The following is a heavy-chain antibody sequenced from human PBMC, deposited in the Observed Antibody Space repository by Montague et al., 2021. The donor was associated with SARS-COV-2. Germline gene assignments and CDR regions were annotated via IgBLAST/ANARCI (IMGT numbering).Heavy chain of an antibody. CDR2: IDWDDDK. Sequence: PALEKPTKTLTLTCTFSGFSLSTSGMCVSWIRQPPGKALEWLARIDWDDDKYYSTSLKTRLTISKDTSKNQVVLTMTNMDPVDTATYFCARTYYDILTGRDYGMDVWGQGTTVTVSS. CDR3: ARTYYDILTGRDYGMDV. D-gene: IGHD3-9*01. CDR1: GFSLSTSGMC. J-gene: IGHJ6*02. V-gene: IGHV2-70*11.